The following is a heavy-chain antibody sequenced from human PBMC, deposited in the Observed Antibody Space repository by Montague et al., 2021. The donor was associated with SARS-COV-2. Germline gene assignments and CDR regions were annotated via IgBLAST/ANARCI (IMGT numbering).Heavy chain of an antibody. CDR2: IHDRGST. V-gene: IGHV4-59*01. CDR1: GGPISSFY. CDR3: ARQVAYCGADCYAISDY. J-gene: IGHJ4*02. Sequence: SETLSLTCTVSGGPISSFYWSWIRQTPGKGLEWNGYIHDRGSTNYNPSLKSRVTISVDTSKNQFSLTLSSVTAADTAVYYCARQVAYCGADCYAISDYWGQGTLVTVSS. D-gene: IGHD2-21*02.